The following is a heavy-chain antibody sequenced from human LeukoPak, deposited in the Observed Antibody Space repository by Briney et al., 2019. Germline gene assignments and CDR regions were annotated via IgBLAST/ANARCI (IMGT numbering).Heavy chain of an antibody. CDR3: ARRNYGDNRRCWFDP. J-gene: IGHJ5*02. V-gene: IGHV1-8*01. D-gene: IGHD4-17*01. CDR1: QYTFTSYD. CDR2: MNPNSGNT. Sequence: ASVKVSCKASQYTFTSYDINWVRQAPGQGLEWIGWMNPNSGNTGYAQKLQRRVAMTRNTSISTAYMQLSSLTSEDTAVYYCARRNYGDNRRCWFDPWGQGTLVTVSS.